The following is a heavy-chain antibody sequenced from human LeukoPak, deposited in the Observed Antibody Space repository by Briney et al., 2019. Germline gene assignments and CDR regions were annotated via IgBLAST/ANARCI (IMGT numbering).Heavy chain of an antibody. J-gene: IGHJ4*02. CDR1: GFTFSNAW. V-gene: IGHV3-23*01. Sequence: GGSLRLSCAASGFTFSNAWMSWVRQAPGKGLEWVSTISGSGGSTYYADSVKGRFTISRDNSKNTLYLQMNSLRAEDTAVYYCAKMVHTEQWLVPFDYWGQGTLVTVSS. CDR3: AKMVHTEQWLVPFDY. D-gene: IGHD6-19*01. CDR2: ISGSGGST.